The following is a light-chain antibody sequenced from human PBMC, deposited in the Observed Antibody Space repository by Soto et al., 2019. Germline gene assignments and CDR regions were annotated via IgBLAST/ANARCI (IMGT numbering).Light chain of an antibody. J-gene: IGLJ3*02. CDR2: DVS. V-gene: IGLV2-11*01. CDR1: SSDVGGYNY. Sequence: QSALTQPRSVSRTPGQSVTISCTRTSSDVGGYNYVSWYQQHPGKAPKLMIYDVSKRPSGVPDRFSGSKSGNTASLTISGLQAEDEADYYCCSYAGSYTWVFGGGTKRPS. CDR3: CSYAGSYTWV.